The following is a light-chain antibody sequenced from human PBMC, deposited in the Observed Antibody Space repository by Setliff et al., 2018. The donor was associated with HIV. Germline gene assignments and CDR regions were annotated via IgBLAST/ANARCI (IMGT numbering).Light chain of an antibody. Sequence: SYALTQPPSVSVAPGKTARITCGGNNIGSKSVHWYQQKPGQAPVLVIYNDSDRPSGIPERCSGSNSGNTATLTISRVEAGDEADYYCQVWDSSSGHNYVFGTGTKVTVL. V-gene: IGLV3-21*04. CDR3: QVWDSSSGHNYV. CDR1: NIGSKS. J-gene: IGLJ1*01. CDR2: NDS.